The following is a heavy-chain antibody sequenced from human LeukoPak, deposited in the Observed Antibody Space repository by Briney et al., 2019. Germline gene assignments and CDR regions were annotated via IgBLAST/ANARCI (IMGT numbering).Heavy chain of an antibody. V-gene: IGHV4-59*08. D-gene: IGHD1-26*01. CDR2: IYVTGTT. Sequence: SETLSLTCTVSGDSISSYYWSWIRRPPGKGLEWLGYIYVTGTTNYNPSLKSRVTISVDTSKNQFSLKLSSVTAADTAVYYCARAVGATSVYWGQGTLVTVSS. CDR1: GDSISSYY. J-gene: IGHJ4*02. CDR3: ARAVGATSVY.